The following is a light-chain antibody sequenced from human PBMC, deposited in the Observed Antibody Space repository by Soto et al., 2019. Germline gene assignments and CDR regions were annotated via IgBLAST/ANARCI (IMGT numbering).Light chain of an antibody. J-gene: IGLJ1*01. Sequence: QSVLTQPASVSGSPGQSITISCTGTSSDVGGYNYVSWYQQHPGKAPKFMIYDVSNRPSGVSTRFSGSKSGNTASLTISGLQAEDEADYYCNSYTTSDTRQIVFGTGTQVTAL. CDR3: NSYTTSDTRQIV. V-gene: IGLV2-14*01. CDR2: DVS. CDR1: SSDVGGYNY.